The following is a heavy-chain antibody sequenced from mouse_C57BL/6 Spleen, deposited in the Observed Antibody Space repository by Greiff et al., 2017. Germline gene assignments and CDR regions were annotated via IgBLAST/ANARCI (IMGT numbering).Heavy chain of an antibody. Sequence: QVQLQQPGAELVKPGASVKLSCKASGYTFTSYWMPWVKQRPGQGLEWIGMIYPNSGSTNYNEKFKSKATLTVDKSSSTAYMQLSSLTSEDSAVYYCARVTAVVAFGYWGQGTTVTVST. CDR3: ARVTAVVAFGY. J-gene: IGHJ2*01. D-gene: IGHD1-1*01. V-gene: IGHV1-64*01. CDR2: IYPNSGST. CDR1: GYTFTSYW.